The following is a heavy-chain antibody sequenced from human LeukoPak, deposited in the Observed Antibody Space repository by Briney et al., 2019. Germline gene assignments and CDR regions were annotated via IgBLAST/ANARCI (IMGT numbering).Heavy chain of an antibody. CDR3: ARGYSGSYYYYYYYMDV. V-gene: IGHV4-61*02. Sequence: SETLSLTCTVSGGSISSGSYYWSWIRQPAGKGLEWIGRIYTSGSTNYNPSLKSRVTISVDTSKNQFSLKLSSVTAADTAVYYCARGYSGSYYYYYYYMDVWGKGTTVTVSS. CDR1: GGSISSGSYY. CDR2: IYTSGST. D-gene: IGHD1-26*01. J-gene: IGHJ6*03.